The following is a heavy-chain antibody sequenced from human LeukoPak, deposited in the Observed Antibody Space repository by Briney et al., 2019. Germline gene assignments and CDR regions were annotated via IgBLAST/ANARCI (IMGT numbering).Heavy chain of an antibody. CDR2: IYWDDDK. D-gene: IGHD5-12*01. V-gene: IGHV2-5*02. Sequence: ESGPTLVKPTQTLTLTCTFSGFSLSTSGVGVGWIRQPPGKALEWLALIYWDDDKRYSPSLKSRLTITKDTSKNQVVLTMTNMDPADTATYYCAHSVEYSGYDSPAEYFQHWGQGTLVTVSS. CDR3: AHSVEYSGYDSPAEYFQH. J-gene: IGHJ1*01. CDR1: GFSLSTSGVG.